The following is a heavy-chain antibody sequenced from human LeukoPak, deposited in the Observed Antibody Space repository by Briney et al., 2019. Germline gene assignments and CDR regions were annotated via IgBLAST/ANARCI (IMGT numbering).Heavy chain of an antibody. CDR3: ARAGMAARRFWFDP. CDR2: IYTSGST. V-gene: IGHV4-61*02. Sequence: PSETLSLTCTVSGGSISSGSYYWSWIRQPAGKGLEWIGRIYTSGSTNYNPSLKSRFTISVDTSKNQFSLKLSSVTAADTAVYYCARAGMAARRFWFDPWGQGTLVTVSS. D-gene: IGHD6-6*01. J-gene: IGHJ5*02. CDR1: GGSISSGSYY.